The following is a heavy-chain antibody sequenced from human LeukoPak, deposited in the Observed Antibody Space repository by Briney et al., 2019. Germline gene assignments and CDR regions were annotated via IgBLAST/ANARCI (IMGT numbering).Heavy chain of an antibody. CDR2: ISAYNGNT. CDR1: GYTLTSYG. CDR3: AREVELRPFDY. Sequence: GASVKVSCKASGYTLTSYGISWVRQAPGQELEWMGWISAYNGNTNYAQKLQGRVTMTTDTSTSTAYMQLRSLRSDDTAVYYCAREVELRPFDYWGQGTLVTVSS. V-gene: IGHV1-18*01. J-gene: IGHJ4*02. D-gene: IGHD1-7*01.